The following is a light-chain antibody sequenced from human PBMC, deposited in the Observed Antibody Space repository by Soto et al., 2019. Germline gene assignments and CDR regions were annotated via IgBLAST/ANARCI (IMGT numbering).Light chain of an antibody. CDR1: QSITSD. V-gene: IGKV3-15*01. CDR2: DAS. J-gene: IGKJ4*01. Sequence: EIVMTQSPATLSVSPGGRATLSCRASQSITSDLAWYQQKPGQAPRLLIYDASTRAPGIPARFSGSGSGTEFTLTIGSLQSEDFAVYYCQQYNNWPPLTFGGGTKVEI. CDR3: QQYNNWPPLT.